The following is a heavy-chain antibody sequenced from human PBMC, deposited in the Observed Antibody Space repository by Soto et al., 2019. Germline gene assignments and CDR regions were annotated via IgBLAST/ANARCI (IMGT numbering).Heavy chain of an antibody. V-gene: IGHV3-23*01. CDR1: GFTFSSYA. CDR2: ISGTGGTT. D-gene: IGHD6-25*01. CDR3: AKFFVETGGSSGWPWSFHF. Sequence: EVQLLESGGGLVQPGGSLRLSCAASGFTFSSYAMSWVRQAPGKGLEWVSAISGTGGTTYYADSVKGRFTIYLDNSRNTLHLQMNSLRAEDTAIYYCAKFFVETGGSSGWPWSFHFWGQGTLVTVSS. J-gene: IGHJ4*02.